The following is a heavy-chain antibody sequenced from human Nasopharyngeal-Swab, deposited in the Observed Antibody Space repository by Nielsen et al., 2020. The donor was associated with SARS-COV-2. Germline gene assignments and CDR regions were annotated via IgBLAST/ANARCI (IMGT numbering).Heavy chain of an antibody. CDR1: GFTFSTYA. V-gene: IGHV3-30-3*01. CDR3: ARGLGGRAFDI. CDR2: ISYDGPNK. Sequence: GGSLRLSCAASGFTFSTYAMNWVRQAPGKGLEWVAVISYDGPNKYYADSVKGRFTISRDNSKNTLYLQMNSLRAEDTAVYYCARGLGGRAFDIWGQGTMVTVSS. J-gene: IGHJ3*02. D-gene: IGHD5-12*01.